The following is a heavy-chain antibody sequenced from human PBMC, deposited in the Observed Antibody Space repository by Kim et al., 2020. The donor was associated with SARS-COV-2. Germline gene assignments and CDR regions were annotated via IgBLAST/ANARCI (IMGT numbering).Heavy chain of an antibody. CDR2: ISYDGSNK. J-gene: IGHJ6*01. Sequence: GGSLRLSCAASGFTFSSYAMHWVRQAPGKGLEWVAVISYDGSNKYYADSVKGRFTISRDNSKNTLYLQMNSLRAEDTAVYYCARRLLNYYGSGSPLDVWG. V-gene: IGHV3-30*04. D-gene: IGHD3-10*01. CDR3: ARRLLNYYGSGSPLDV. CDR1: GFTFSSYA.